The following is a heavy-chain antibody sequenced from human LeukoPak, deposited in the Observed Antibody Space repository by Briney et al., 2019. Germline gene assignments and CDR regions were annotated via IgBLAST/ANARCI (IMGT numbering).Heavy chain of an antibody. CDR1: GVSINSHY. D-gene: IGHD3-22*01. V-gene: IGHV4-59*11. Sequence: SETLSLTCTVSGVSINSHYLNWIRQPPGKGLEWIGYIYGSGRTNYNPSLKSRVTISVDTSKNQFSLKLSSVTAADTAVYYCARVAIRLPRYYDSSGYYGARSAFDIWGQGTMVTVSS. J-gene: IGHJ3*02. CDR3: ARVAIRLPRYYDSSGYYGARSAFDI. CDR2: IYGSGRT.